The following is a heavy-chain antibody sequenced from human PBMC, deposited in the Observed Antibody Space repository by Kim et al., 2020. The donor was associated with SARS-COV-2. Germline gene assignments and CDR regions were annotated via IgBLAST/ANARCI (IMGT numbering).Heavy chain of an antibody. J-gene: IGHJ3*02. D-gene: IGHD6-6*01. CDR3: ARRLYSSSSDAFDI. CDR2: IDPSDSYS. CDR1: GYSFTSYW. Sequence: GESLKISCKGSGYSFTSYWIIWVRQMPGKGLEWMGRIDPSDSYSNYSPSFEGHVTFSADKSISTAYLQWSSLKASDTAMYYCARRLYSSSSDAFDIWGQGTMVTVSS. V-gene: IGHV5-10-1*01.